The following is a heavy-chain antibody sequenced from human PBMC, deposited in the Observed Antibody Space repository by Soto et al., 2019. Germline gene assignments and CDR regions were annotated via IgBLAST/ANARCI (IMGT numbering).Heavy chain of an antibody. V-gene: IGHV1-46*01. Sequence: QVQLVQSGAEVKKPGTSVTVSCKASGYTFTSYYMHWVRQAPGQGLEWMGIINPSGGSTNSAQKFQGRVTMTRDTSTSAVYMELSSPRSEDTAVYYCARSHLALSSGSYKDNAFDIWGQGTMVTVSS. J-gene: IGHJ3*02. CDR3: ARSHLALSSGSYKDNAFDI. CDR1: GYTFTSYY. D-gene: IGHD3-10*01. CDR2: INPSGGST.